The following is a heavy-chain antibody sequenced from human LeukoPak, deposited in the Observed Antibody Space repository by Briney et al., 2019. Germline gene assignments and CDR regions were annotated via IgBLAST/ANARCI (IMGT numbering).Heavy chain of an antibody. V-gene: IGHV4-30-2*01. CDR1: GGSISSGGYY. CDR3: ARVNQLLDGWFDP. J-gene: IGHJ5*02. CDR2: IYHSGST. D-gene: IGHD2-2*01. Sequence: SETLSLTCTVSGGSISSGGYYWSWFRQPPGKGLEWIGYIYHSGSTFYNPSLKSRVTISVDRSKNQFSLNLNSVSAADTAVYYCARVNQLLDGWFDPWGQGTLVTVSS.